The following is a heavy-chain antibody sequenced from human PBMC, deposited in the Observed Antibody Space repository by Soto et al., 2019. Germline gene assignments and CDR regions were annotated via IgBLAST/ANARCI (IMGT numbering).Heavy chain of an antibody. CDR3: TRDGMTTGDT. V-gene: IGHV4-4*07. D-gene: IGHD2-21*02. J-gene: IGHJ4*02. CDR1: GVSVTSYT. Sequence: QLQLQESGPGQVKPSETLSLTCIVSGVSVTSYTWSWVRQPANRGLEWIGRVFSSVSATYSPALEGRVRISMDTPENRLSLKLDSVTAADAGVYYGTRDGMTTGDTWGPGTLVTVSS. CDR2: VFSSVSA.